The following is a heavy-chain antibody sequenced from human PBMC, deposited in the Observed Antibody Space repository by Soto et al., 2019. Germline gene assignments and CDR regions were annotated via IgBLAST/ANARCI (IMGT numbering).Heavy chain of an antibody. CDR2: INSDGSST. CDR1: GFTFSSYW. Sequence: RRLSCAASGFTFSSYWMHWVRQAPGKGLVWVSRINSDGSSTSYADSVKGRFTISRDNAKNTLYLQMNSLRAEDTAVYYCATTIDGYTTFDYWGQGTLVTVSS. V-gene: IGHV3-74*01. J-gene: IGHJ4*02. CDR3: ATTIDGYTTFDY. D-gene: IGHD5-12*01.